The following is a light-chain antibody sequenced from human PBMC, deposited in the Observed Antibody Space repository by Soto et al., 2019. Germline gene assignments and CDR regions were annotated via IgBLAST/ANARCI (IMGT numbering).Light chain of an antibody. CDR1: RGVSANY. Sequence: ENFLTQSPVTLSLSPGEGATLSCRASRGVSANYLAWYQQKPGQAPTLLIYGASIRAAGIPDRLSGSGSGTDFTLTIRRLEPEDFAVYYCQQYGSSPRTFGQGTKVDIK. CDR2: GAS. CDR3: QQYGSSPRT. J-gene: IGKJ1*01. V-gene: IGKV3-20*01.